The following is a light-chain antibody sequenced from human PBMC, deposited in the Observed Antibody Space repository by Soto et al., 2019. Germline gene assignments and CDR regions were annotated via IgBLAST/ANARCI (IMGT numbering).Light chain of an antibody. Sequence: IQLTQSPSSLSASLGDRVTITCRASQGISSYLAWYQQKPGKAPKLLIYAASTLQSGVPSRFSGSGSGTDFTLTISSLQPEDFAAYYCQQSYDMPWTFGQGTKVDIK. CDR3: QQSYDMPWT. V-gene: IGKV1-39*01. J-gene: IGKJ1*01. CDR2: AAS. CDR1: QGISSY.